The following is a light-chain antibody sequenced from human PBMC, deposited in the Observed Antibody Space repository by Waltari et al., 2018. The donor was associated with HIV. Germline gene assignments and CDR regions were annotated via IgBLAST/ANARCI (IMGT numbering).Light chain of an antibody. CDR2: DVS. V-gene: IGLV2-11*01. J-gene: IGLJ1*01. CDR3: CSYAGTYTYV. CDR1: SSDVGDYNS. Sequence: QSALTQPRSVSGPPGQSVTISCTWTSSDVGDYNSVSWYHQHPGKAPNLMIYDVSKWPSGVPDRFSGSKSGNTASLTISGLQAEDEADYYCCSYAGTYTYVFGTGTKVTVL.